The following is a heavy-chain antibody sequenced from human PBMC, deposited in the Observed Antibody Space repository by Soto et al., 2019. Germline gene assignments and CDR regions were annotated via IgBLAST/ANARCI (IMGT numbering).Heavy chain of an antibody. D-gene: IGHD3-3*01. CDR3: ARVNHYAFWSGYYPDI. V-gene: IGHV4-59*01. J-gene: IGHJ3*02. CDR2: IYYSGST. CDR1: GGSISSYY. Sequence: TLSLTCTVSGGSISSYYWSWIRQPPGKGLDWIGYIYYSGSTNYNPSLKSRVTISVDTFNNQFSLKLSSVTAADTAVYYCARVNHYAFWSGYYPDIWGQGTMVTVSS.